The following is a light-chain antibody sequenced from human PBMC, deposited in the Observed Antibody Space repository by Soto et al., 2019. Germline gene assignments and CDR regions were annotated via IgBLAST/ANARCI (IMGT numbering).Light chain of an antibody. CDR2: GAS. Sequence: EIVMTQSPATLSVSPGERATLSCRASQSVSSNLAWYQQKPGQAPRLLIYGASTRATGIPARFSGSGSGTEFTLTISSLQSEDFAVYYCQQYNKWPLTFVGGTKVEIK. J-gene: IGKJ4*01. CDR3: QQYNKWPLT. V-gene: IGKV3-15*01. CDR1: QSVSSN.